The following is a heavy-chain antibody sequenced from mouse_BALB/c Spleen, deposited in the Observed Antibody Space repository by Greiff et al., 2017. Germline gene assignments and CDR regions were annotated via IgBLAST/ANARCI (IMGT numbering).Heavy chain of an antibody. CDR2: INPSNGRT. Sequence: QVQLQQPGAELVKPGASVKLSCKASGYTFTSYWMHWVKQRPGQGLEWIGEINPSNGRTNYNEKFKSKATLTVDKSSSTAYMQLSSLTSEDSAVYYCASQAGTAMDYWGQGTSVTVSS. CDR1: GYTFTSYW. D-gene: IGHD4-1*01. V-gene: IGHV1S81*02. J-gene: IGHJ4*01. CDR3: ASQAGTAMDY.